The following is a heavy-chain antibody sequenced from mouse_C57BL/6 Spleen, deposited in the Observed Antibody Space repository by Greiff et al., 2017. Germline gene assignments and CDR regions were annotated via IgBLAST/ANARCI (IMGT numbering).Heavy chain of an antibody. CDR2: ISNLAYSI. CDR1: GFTFSDYG. D-gene: IGHD2-1*01. CDR3: ARLYNYAMDY. Sequence: EVQLVESGGGLVQPGGSLKLSCAASGFTFSDYGMAWVRQAPRKGPEWVAFISNLAYSIYYDDTVTGRFPFSRENAKNTLLLEMSSLSSEDTARYYCARLYNYAMDYWGQGTSVTVSS. V-gene: IGHV5-15*01. J-gene: IGHJ4*01.